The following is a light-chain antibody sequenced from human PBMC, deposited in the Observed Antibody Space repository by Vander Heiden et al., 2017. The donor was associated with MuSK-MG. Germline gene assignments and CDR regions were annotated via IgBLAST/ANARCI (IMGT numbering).Light chain of an antibody. V-gene: IGLV3-21*04. CDR1: NIGSKS. Sequence: SYLLTQPPSVSVAPGKPARLTWGANNIGSKSVHRYQQKPGQAPVLVIYYDSDRPSGIPERFSGSNSGNTATLTISRVEAGDEADYYCQVWDSSSDHWVFGGGTKLTVL. CDR3: QVWDSSSDHWV. CDR2: YDS. J-gene: IGLJ3*02.